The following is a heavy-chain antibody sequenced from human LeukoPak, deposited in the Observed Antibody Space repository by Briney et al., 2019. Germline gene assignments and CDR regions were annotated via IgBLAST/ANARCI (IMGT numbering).Heavy chain of an antibody. J-gene: IGHJ3*02. CDR3: ARRTLYDSSGYYSLIKDAFDI. V-gene: IGHV4-59*01. CDR2: IYYSGST. CDR1: GGSISSYY. D-gene: IGHD3-22*01. Sequence: KPSETLSLTCTVSGGSISSYYWSWIRQPPGKGLEWIGYIYYSGSTNYTSSLKSRVTISVDTSKNQFSLKLSSVTAADTAVYYCARRTLYDSSGYYSLIKDAFDIWGQGTMVTVSS.